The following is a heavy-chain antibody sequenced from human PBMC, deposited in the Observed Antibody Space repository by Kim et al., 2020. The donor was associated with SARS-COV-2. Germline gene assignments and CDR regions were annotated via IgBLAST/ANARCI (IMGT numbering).Heavy chain of an antibody. J-gene: IGHJ4*02. CDR3: ARDAPCTNGVCYYY. Sequence: SETLSLTCTVSGGSISSYIWSWIRQPPGKGLEWIVVYIHNSGNTYYNPSLKSRVTMSVDTSKNQLSLRLTSMTAADTAVYYCARDAPCTNGVCYYYWGQG. CDR2: IHNSGNT. V-gene: IGHV4-59*01. CDR1: GGSISSYI. D-gene: IGHD2-8*01.